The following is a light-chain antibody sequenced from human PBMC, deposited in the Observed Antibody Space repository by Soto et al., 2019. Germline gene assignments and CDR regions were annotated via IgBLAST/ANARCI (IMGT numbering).Light chain of an antibody. V-gene: IGLV2-23*02. CDR1: MRDVGAYNL. CDR2: EVR. Sequence: QSALTQPASVSGSAGQSITISCSGTMRDVGAYNLVSWYQQHPGTAPKLIIYEVRNRPSGISSRFSGSRSGNTASLSISGLQAEDEADYYCCSHSARYTFVFGTGTKVTVL. J-gene: IGLJ1*01. CDR3: CSHSARYTFV.